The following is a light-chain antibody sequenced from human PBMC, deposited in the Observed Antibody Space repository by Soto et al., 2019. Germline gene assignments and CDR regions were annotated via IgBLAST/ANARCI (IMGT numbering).Light chain of an antibody. Sequence: QSALTQPASVSGSPGQSIAISCTGTSSDVGGYNYVSWYQQHPGKTPKLMICDVSNRPSGVSNRFSGSKSGNTASLTISGLQAEDEAEYSCSSYTSSSTYVFGTGTKVTVL. V-gene: IGLV2-14*03. CDR3: SSYTSSSTYV. J-gene: IGLJ1*01. CDR1: SSDVGGYNY. CDR2: DVS.